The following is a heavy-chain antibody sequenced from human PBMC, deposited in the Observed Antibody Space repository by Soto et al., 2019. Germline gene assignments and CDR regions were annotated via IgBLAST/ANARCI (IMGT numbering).Heavy chain of an antibody. CDR3: ANNYGDDAFDI. D-gene: IGHD4-17*01. CDR2: INPSGGST. Sequence: ASVKLSCKASGYTFTSYYMHWVRQAPGQGLEWMGIINPSGGSTSYAQKFQGRVTMTRDTSTSTVYMELSSLRSEDTAVYYCANNYGDDAFDIWGQGTMVNVSS. V-gene: IGHV1-46*01. J-gene: IGHJ3*02. CDR1: GYTFTSYY.